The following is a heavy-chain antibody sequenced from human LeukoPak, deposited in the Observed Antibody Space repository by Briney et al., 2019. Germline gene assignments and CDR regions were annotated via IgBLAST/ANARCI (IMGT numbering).Heavy chain of an antibody. CDR2: IYYSGST. CDR1: GGSISSSSYY. D-gene: IGHD6-19*01. CDR3: AREVAVAGTLDY. V-gene: IGHV4-39*07. J-gene: IGHJ4*02. Sequence: SEALSLTCTVSGGSISSSSYYWGWIRQPPGKGLEWIGSIYYSGSTYYNPSLKSRVTISVDTSKNQFSLKLSSVTAADTAVYYCAREVAVAGTLDYWGQGTLVTVSS.